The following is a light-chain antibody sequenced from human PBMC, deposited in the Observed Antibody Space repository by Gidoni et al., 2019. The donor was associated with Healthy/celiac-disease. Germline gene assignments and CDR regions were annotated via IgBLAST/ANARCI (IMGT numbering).Light chain of an antibody. CDR3: QQDSSTPQT. V-gene: IGKV4-1*01. CDR2: WAS. CDR1: QSVLYSSNNKNY. Sequence: DIVMNQSPDSLAVSLGESPTINCKSSQSVLYSSNNKNYLAWYQQEPGHPPKLLIYWASTRESGVPDRFSGSGSGTDFTLTISSLQAEDVAVYYCQQDSSTPQTFGQGTKLEIK. J-gene: IGKJ2*01.